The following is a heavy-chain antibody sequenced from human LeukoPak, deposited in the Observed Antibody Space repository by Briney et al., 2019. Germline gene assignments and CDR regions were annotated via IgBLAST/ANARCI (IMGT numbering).Heavy chain of an antibody. CDR2: ISSSGSIV. J-gene: IGHJ4*02. D-gene: IGHD6-19*01. V-gene: IGHV3-11*01. CDR3: ARIPAVAPADY. CDR1: GFTFSGYY. Sequence: GGSLRLSCAASGFTFSGYYMSWIRQAPGKGLEWISYISSSGSIVNCADSVKGRFTISRDNAKDSLYLQVNSLRAEDTAVYYCARIPAVAPADYWGQGTLVTASS.